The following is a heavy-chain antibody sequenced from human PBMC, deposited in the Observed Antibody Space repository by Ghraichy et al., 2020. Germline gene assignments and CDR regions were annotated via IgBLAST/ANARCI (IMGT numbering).Heavy chain of an antibody. CDR2: IYYSGST. J-gene: IGHJ3*01. CDR3: ARENTIFGVVIVWGAFDF. CDR1: GDSVSSGNYY. V-gene: IGHV4-61*01. D-gene: IGHD3-3*01. Sequence: SETLSLTCNVSGDSVSSGNYYWSWIRQPPGKGLEWIGYIYYSGSTNYNPSLKSRVTISVDTSKNQFSLKLSSVTAADTAVYYCARENTIFGVVIVWGAFDFWGQGTMFTVSS.